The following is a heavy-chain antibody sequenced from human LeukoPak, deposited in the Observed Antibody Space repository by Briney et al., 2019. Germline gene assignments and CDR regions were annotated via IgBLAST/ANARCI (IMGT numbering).Heavy chain of an antibody. CDR3: AKDSLWFREEVDAFDI. V-gene: IGHV3-23*01. D-gene: IGHD3-10*01. J-gene: IGHJ3*02. Sequence: LEWXSXISGSGGSTYYADSVKGRFTISRDNSKNTLYLQMNSLRAEDTAVYYCAKDSLWFREEVDAFDIWGQGTMVTVSS. CDR2: ISGSGGST.